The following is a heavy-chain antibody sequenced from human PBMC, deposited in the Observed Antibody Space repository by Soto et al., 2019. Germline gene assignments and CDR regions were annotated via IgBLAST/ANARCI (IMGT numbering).Heavy chain of an antibody. CDR1: GDSVSRNITA. J-gene: IGHJ4*02. Sequence: QTLSLTCDISGDSVSRNITAWSWIRQSPSRGLEWLGRTFYRSTWNYDYAISVKSRITITPDISKNQFSLHLDSVTPEDTAVYYCARYSSGWYIDYWGQGTLVTVSS. D-gene: IGHD6-19*01. CDR3: ARYSSGWYIDY. CDR2: TFYRSTWNY. V-gene: IGHV6-1*01.